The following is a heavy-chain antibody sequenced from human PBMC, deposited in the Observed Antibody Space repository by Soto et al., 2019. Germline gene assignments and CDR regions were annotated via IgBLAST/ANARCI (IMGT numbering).Heavy chain of an antibody. J-gene: IGHJ5*02. V-gene: IGHV4-39*01. CDR2: IYYSGST. CDR3: ASEGHTVMITGAIDP. D-gene: IGHD3-16*01. Sequence: SETLSLTCTVSGGSISSSSYYWGWIRQPPGKGLEWIGNIYYSGSTYYNPSLKSRVTISVDTSKNQFSLKLTSVTAADTAVYYCASEGHTVMITGAIDPWGQGILVTVS. CDR1: GGSISSSSYY.